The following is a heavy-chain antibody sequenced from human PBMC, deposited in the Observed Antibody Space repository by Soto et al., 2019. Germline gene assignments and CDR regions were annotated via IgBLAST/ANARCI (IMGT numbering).Heavy chain of an antibody. Sequence: ASVKVSCKASGGTFSSYAISWVRQAPGQGLEWMGGIIPIFGTANYAQKFQGRVTITADESTSTAYMELSSLRSEDTAVYYCAGDYGDYAGDYYGMDVWGQGTTVTVSS. V-gene: IGHV1-69*13. D-gene: IGHD4-17*01. CDR1: GGTFSSYA. J-gene: IGHJ6*02. CDR2: IIPIFGTA. CDR3: AGDYGDYAGDYYGMDV.